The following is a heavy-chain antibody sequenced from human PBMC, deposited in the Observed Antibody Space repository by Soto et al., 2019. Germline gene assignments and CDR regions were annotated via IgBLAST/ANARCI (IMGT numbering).Heavy chain of an antibody. CDR1: GGSFSGYY. V-gene: IGHV4-34*01. CDR3: ARSEQWLVSAFDI. D-gene: IGHD6-19*01. CDR2: INHSGST. Sequence: PSETLSLTCAVYGGSFSGYYWSWIRQPPGKGLEWIGEINHSGSTNYNPSLKSRVTISRDNAKNSLYLQMNSLRAEDTAVYYCARSEQWLVSAFDIWGQGTMVTVSS. J-gene: IGHJ3*02.